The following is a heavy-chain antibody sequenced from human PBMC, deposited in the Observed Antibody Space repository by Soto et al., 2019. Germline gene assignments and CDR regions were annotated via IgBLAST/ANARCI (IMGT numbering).Heavy chain of an antibody. D-gene: IGHD2-21*01. CDR1: GGSISSSSYY. J-gene: IGHJ6*02. Sequence: PSETLSLTCTVSGGSISSSSYYWGWIRQPPGKGLEWIGSIYYSGSTYYNPSLKSRVTISVDTSKNQFSLKLSSVTAADTAVYYCARLPSSIVWWWGYGMDVWGQGTTVTVSS. V-gene: IGHV4-39*01. CDR2: IYYSGST. CDR3: ARLPSSIVWWWGYGMDV.